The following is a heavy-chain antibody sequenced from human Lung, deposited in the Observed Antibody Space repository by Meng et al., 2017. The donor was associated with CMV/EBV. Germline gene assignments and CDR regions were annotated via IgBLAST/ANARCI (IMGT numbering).Heavy chain of an antibody. J-gene: IGHJ3*01. CDR1: GFTFSNYD. CDR2: IDISDDT. D-gene: IGHD3-3*01. CDR3: ARGRLYDSSSGYSHHDNFDL. Sequence: GESLKISCAASGFTFSNYDMHWVRQAPGKGLEWVSSIDISDDTYYLGAVRGRFTISRENAKKSLYLQMKSMIAGDTAVYYCARGRLYDSSSGYSHHDNFDLLGQGTMVTVSS. V-gene: IGHV3-13*01.